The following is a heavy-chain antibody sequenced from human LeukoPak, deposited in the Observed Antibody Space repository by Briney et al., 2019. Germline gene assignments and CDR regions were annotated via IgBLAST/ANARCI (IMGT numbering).Heavy chain of an antibody. CDR3: ATAYCGGDCSLYFDY. CDR2: IIPILGIA. CDR1: GGTFSSYA. V-gene: IGHV1-69*04. J-gene: IGHJ4*02. Sequence: ASVKVSCKASGGTFSSYAISWVRQAPGQGLEWMGRIIPILGIANYAQKFQGRVTITADKSTSTAYMELSSLRSEDTAVYYCATAYCGGDCSLYFDYWGQGTLVTVSS. D-gene: IGHD2-21*02.